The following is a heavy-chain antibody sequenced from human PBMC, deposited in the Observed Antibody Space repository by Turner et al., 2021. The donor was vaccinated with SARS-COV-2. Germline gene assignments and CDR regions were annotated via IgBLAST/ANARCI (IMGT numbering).Heavy chain of an antibody. Sequence: QLVQSGAEVMKPGASVKVSCKHSGYAFTIFFLGWVRLVHGQGLEWMGWIIPDSSATKYGDKFQGRVSLTRDESISTVFLELTNLRSDDTAVYYCTRCCSFYFDLWGPGTLVSVSS. J-gene: IGHJ4*02. V-gene: IGHV1-2*02. CDR3: TRCCSFYFDL. CDR1: GYAFTIFF. CDR2: IIPDSSAT. D-gene: IGHD6-13*01.